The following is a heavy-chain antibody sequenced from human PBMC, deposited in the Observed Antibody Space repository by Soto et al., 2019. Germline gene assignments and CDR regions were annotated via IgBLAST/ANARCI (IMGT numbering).Heavy chain of an antibody. CDR3: ARVLGSALVGFYYGLDV. D-gene: IGHD5-18*01. J-gene: IGHJ6*02. Sequence: EVQLVESGGGLVQPGGSLRLSCEGFGFTFRNYWMTWVRQVPGKGLEWVANIKEDGSKKYHVDSVEGRFSISRDNAKNSVYLQMYGLRAEDTAVYYCARVLGSALVGFYYGLDVWGQGTTVTVS. CDR1: GFTFRNYW. CDR2: IKEDGSKK. V-gene: IGHV3-7*01.